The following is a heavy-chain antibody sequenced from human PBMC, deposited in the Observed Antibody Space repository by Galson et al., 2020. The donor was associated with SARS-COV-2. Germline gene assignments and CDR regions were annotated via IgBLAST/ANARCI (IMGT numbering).Heavy chain of an antibody. CDR1: GFTFSNYG. D-gene: IGHD7-27*01. V-gene: IGHV3-33*01. CDR3: ARDRNWGRLNWYFDL. CDR2: IWYDGTNK. J-gene: IGHJ2*01. Sequence: GGSLRLSCAASGFTFSNYGMHWVRQAPGKGLEWVAVIWYDGTNKYYADSVKGRFTFSRDNSKNTLYLQMNSLRAEDTAVYYCARDRNWGRLNWYFDLWGRGTLVTVSS.